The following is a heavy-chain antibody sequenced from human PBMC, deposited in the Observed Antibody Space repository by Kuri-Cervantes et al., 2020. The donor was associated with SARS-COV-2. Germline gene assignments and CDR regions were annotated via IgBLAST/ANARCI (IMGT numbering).Heavy chain of an antibody. Sequence: GGSLRLSCAASGFTFSGHWIHWVRQAPGKGLVWVSRINPDGSYTNNADSVKGRFTLSRDNAKNTLYLQMNSLRAEDTAVYYCAKDASTGYILTGHVVDYWGQGTRVHGYS. CDR2: INPDGSYT. CDR1: GFTFSGHW. V-gene: IGHV3-74*01. D-gene: IGHD3-9*01. J-gene: IGHJ4*02. CDR3: AKDASTGYILTGHVVDY.